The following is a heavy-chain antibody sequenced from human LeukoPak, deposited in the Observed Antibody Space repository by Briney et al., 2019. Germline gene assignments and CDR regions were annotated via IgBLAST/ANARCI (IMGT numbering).Heavy chain of an antibody. Sequence: SETLSLTCTVSGGSISSYYWSWIRQPPGKGLEWIGYIYYSGSTNYNPSLKSRVTISVDRSKSHFSLKLSSVTAADTAVYYCARGGVGASMDVWGQGTTVTVSS. CDR1: GGSISSYY. V-gene: IGHV4-59*12. D-gene: IGHD1-26*01. CDR3: ARGGVGASMDV. J-gene: IGHJ6*02. CDR2: IYYSGST.